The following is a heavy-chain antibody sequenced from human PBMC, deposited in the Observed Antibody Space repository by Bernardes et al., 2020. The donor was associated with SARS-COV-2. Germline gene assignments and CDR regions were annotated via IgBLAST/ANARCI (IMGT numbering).Heavy chain of an antibody. CDR2: ISTAGTYI. D-gene: IGHD2-8*01. V-gene: IGHV3-21*01. CDR3: ARVDHTNLYFFDS. J-gene: IGHJ4*02. CDR1: EFTFSSYA. Sequence: GGSLRLSCAASEFTFSSYAMSWVRQAPGKGLEWVSSISTAGTYISYADSVRGRFTISRDNARNSLYLQMGSLRAEDTAVYYCARVDHTNLYFFDSWGQGTLVTVSS.